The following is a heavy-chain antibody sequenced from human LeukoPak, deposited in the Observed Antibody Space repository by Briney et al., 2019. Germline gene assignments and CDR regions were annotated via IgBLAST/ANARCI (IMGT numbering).Heavy chain of an antibody. CDR2: INPSGGST. CDR3: ARERRSMGQLGAFDI. Sequence: GASVKVSCKASEYTFTSYYMHWVRQAPGQGLEWMGIINPSGGSTSYAQKFQGRVTMTRDMSTSTVYMELSSLRSEDTAVYYCARERRSMGQLGAFDIWGQGTMVTVSS. CDR1: EYTFTSYY. D-gene: IGHD6-6*01. J-gene: IGHJ3*02. V-gene: IGHV1-46*01.